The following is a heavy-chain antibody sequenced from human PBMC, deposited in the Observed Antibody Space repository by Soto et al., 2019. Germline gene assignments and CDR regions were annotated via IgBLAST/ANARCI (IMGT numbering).Heavy chain of an antibody. CDR3: ARIERYSTYEYFDF. J-gene: IGHJ4*02. V-gene: IGHV2-26*01. CDR2: VFSNDAK. D-gene: IGHD5-12*01. CDR1: GFSLSHIRVG. Sequence: SGPTLVNPTETLTLTCTVSGFSLSHIRVGVGWIRQPPGKALEWLAHVFSNDAKSYSPSLKGRLTISRDTFRSQAVLTMTNVDPVDTATYFCARIERYSTYEYFDFWGQGTLVTVSS.